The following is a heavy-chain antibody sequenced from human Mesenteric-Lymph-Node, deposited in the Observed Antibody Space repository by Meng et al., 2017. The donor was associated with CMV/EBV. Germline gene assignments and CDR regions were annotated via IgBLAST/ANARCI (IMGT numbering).Heavy chain of an antibody. D-gene: IGHD2-2*02. Sequence: YTFTSYCISWVRQSPGQGLEWMGWISAYNGNTNYAQKLHGRVTMTTDTSTSTAYMELRSLRSDDTAVYYCATYCSSTSCYRHQNWFDPWGQRTLVTVSS. J-gene: IGHJ5*02. V-gene: IGHV1-18*01. CDR3: ATYCSSTSCYRHQNWFDP. CDR2: ISAYNGNT. CDR1: YTFTSYC.